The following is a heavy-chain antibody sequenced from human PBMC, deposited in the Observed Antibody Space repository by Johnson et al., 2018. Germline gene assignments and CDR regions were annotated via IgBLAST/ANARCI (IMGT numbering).Heavy chain of an antibody. CDR1: GGTFSSYA. Sequence: QVQLVESGAEVKKPGSSVKVSCKASGGTFSSYAISWVRQAPGEGFEWMGGIIPILGIANYAQKFQGRVTITADKSTSPAYMELSSLRSEDTAVFYCSREGRAKGDCDYKACGIWVQGTMGTVSS. CDR3: SREGRAKGDCDYKACGI. D-gene: IGHD4-11*01. CDR2: IIPILGIA. J-gene: IGHJ3*02. V-gene: IGHV1-69*09.